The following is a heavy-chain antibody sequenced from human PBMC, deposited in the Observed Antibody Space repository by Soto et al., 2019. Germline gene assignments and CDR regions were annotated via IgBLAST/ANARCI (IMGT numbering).Heavy chain of an antibody. CDR2: VYYSGST. J-gene: IGHJ5*02. V-gene: IGHV4-59*01. CDR3: ARVPAASSWFGP. Sequence: SETLSLTCIVSGGSIFSSYWTWIRQPPGKGLEWIGNVYYSGSTNYNPSLKSRITISVDTSKNQFSLNLSSVTAADTAVYYCARVPAASSWFGPWGQGTLVTVSS. CDR1: GGSIFSSY. D-gene: IGHD2-15*01.